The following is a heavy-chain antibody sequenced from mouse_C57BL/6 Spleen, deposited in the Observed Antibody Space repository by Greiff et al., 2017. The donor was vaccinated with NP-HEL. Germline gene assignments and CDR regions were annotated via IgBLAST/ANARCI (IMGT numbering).Heavy chain of an antibody. CDR3: ARRGDYYGSSYSY. Sequence: QVQLQQPGAELVKPGASVKMSCKASGYTFTSYWITWVKQRPGQGLEWIGDIYPGSGSTNYNEKFKSKATLTVDTSSSTAYMQLSSLTSEDSAVYYGARRGDYYGSSYSYWGQGTLGTVSA. V-gene: IGHV1-55*01. CDR1: GYTFTSYW. D-gene: IGHD1-1*01. CDR2: IYPGSGST. J-gene: IGHJ3*01.